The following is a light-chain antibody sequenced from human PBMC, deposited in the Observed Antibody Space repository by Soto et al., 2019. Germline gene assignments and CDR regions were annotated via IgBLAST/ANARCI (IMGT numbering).Light chain of an antibody. CDR1: QTVRNNY. J-gene: IGKJ1*01. CDR2: GAS. Sequence: EVVLTQSPGTLSLSPGERATLSCRASQTVRNNYLAWYQQKPGQAPRLLIDGASSRASGIPDRFSGSGSGTDFTLTISRLEPEDFAVYYCQHEWTFGQGTKVEIK. V-gene: IGKV3-20*01. CDR3: QHEWT.